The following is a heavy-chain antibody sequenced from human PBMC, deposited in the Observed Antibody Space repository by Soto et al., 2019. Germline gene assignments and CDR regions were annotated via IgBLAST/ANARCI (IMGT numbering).Heavy chain of an antibody. V-gene: IGHV3-53*01. CDR3: VPRIPSWVFDY. CDR2: MYTGGHI. J-gene: IGHJ4*01. D-gene: IGHD3-16*01. Sequence: XGSLRLACLVSGFSFSTNYKYWVRQAPGRGLEWVSAMYTGGHIYYADPVTGRFTLSTDTSENTLYLRMDTLRVDDTAVYLCVPRIPSWVFDYWGQGPRGT. CDR1: GFSFSTNY.